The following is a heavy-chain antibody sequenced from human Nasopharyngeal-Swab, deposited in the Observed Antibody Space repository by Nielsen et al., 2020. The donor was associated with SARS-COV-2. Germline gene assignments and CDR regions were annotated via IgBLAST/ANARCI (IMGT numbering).Heavy chain of an antibody. CDR1: GGSISSYY. D-gene: IGHD3-9*01. CDR2: IYYSGST. J-gene: IGHJ5*02. CDR3: ARDQHSYDILTGSNWCDP. V-gene: IGHV4-59*01. Sequence: SETLSLTCTVSGGSISSYYWSWIRQPPGKGLEWIGYIYYSGSTNYNPSLKSRVTISVDTSKNQFSLKLSSVTAADTAVYYCARDQHSYDILTGSNWCDPWGQGTLVTVSS.